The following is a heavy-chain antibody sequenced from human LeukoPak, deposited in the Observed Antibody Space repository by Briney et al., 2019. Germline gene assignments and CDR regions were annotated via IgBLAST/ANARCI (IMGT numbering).Heavy chain of an antibody. CDR2: ISYDGSNK. V-gene: IGHV3-30*18. D-gene: IGHD6-13*01. Sequence: GGSLRLSCAASGFTFSSYGMHWVRQAPGKGLEWVAVISYDGSNKYYADSVRGRFTISRDNLKNTMYLQINSLRAEDTAVYYCAKDVGGSSSWFPDYYYYYMDVWGKGTTVTVSS. CDR1: GFTFSSYG. CDR3: AKDVGGSSSWFPDYYYYYMDV. J-gene: IGHJ6*03.